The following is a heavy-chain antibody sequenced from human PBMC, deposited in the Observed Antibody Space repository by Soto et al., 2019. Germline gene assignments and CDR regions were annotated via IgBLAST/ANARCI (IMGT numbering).Heavy chain of an antibody. CDR1: GDSVSSNSAA. Sequence: SQTLSLTCAISGDSVSSNSAAWHLIRQSPSRGLEWLGRTYYRSKWYNDYAVSVQSRITINPDTAKNQFSLQLNSVTPEDTAVYYCAHAYYDFLSGYSSSALYGMDVWGQGTTVTVSS. D-gene: IGHD3-3*01. CDR2: TYYRSKWYN. J-gene: IGHJ6*02. V-gene: IGHV6-1*01. CDR3: AHAYYDFLSGYSSSALYGMDV.